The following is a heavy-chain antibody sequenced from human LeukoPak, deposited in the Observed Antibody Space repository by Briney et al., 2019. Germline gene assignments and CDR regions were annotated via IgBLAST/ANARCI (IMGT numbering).Heavy chain of an antibody. V-gene: IGHV3-23*01. CDR1: GFTFSSYA. CDR3: AKDGVRIAASGLLDN. CDR2: ISGSGGST. J-gene: IGHJ4*02. D-gene: IGHD6-13*01. Sequence: PGGSLRLSCAASGFTFSSYAMSWVRQAPGKGLEWVSAISGSGGSTYYADSVKGRFTISRDNSKNTLYLQMNSLRAGDTAVYYCAKDGVRIAASGLLDNWGQGTLVTVSS.